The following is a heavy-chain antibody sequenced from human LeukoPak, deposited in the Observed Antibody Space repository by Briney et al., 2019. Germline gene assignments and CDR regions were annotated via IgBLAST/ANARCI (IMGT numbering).Heavy chain of an antibody. CDR2: IYSGGST. CDR3: ARGYYDSNGYLFLDY. Sequence: GGSLRLSCAASGFTVSSNYMSWVRQAPGKGLEWVSVIYSGGSTYYADSVKGRFTISRDNSKNTLYLQMNSLRAEDTAVYYCARGYYDSNGYLFLDYWGQGTLVTVSS. J-gene: IGHJ4*02. D-gene: IGHD3-22*01. V-gene: IGHV3-53*01. CDR1: GFTVSSNY.